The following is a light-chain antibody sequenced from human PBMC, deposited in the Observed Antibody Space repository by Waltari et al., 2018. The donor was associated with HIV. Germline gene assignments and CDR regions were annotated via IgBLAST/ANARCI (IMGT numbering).Light chain of an antibody. CDR1: SSDVGNNDL. CDR3: CSYSDRRIYV. J-gene: IGLJ1*01. CDR2: EVN. V-gene: IGLV2-23*02. Sequence: QSALTQPASVSGSLGQPIPTSCTGTSSDVGNNDLVSWYQQHPGKAPKIIIYEVNKRPPGASNRMSGSKSGNTASLTISGLQAEDEADYYCCSYSDRRIYVFGSGTRVSAL.